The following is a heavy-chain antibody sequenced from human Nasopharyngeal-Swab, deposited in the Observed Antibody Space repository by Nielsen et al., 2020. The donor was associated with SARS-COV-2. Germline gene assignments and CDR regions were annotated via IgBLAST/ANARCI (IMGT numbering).Heavy chain of an antibody. CDR1: GGSFSGYY. CDR2: INHSGST. CDR3: ARDNRASARAGYYPYYCYYYGMDV. J-gene: IGHJ6*02. V-gene: IGHV4-34*01. Sequence: SETLSLTCAVYGGSFSGYYWSWIRQLPGKGLEWIGEINHSGSTNNKPSLKSRVTISVDTSKNQFSLKVRSVTAADTAVYYCARDNRASARAGYYPYYCYYYGMDVWGQGTTVTVSS. D-gene: IGHD3-9*01.